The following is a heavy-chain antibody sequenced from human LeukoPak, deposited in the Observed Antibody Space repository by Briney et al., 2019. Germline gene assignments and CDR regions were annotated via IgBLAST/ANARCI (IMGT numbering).Heavy chain of an antibody. V-gene: IGHV4-39*01. CDR3: ARHSPIVVVPAASFDY. Sequence: MASETLSLTCTVSGGSISSSSYYWGWIRQPPGKGLEWIGSIYYSGSTYYNPSLKSRVTISVDTSKNRFSLKLSSVTAADTAVYYCARHSPIVVVPAASFDYWGQGTLVTVSS. J-gene: IGHJ4*02. CDR1: GGSISSSSYY. D-gene: IGHD2-2*01. CDR2: IYYSGST.